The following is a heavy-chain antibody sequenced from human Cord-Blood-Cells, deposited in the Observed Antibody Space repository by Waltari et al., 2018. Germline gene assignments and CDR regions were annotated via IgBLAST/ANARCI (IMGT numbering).Heavy chain of an antibody. CDR1: GGTFSRYA. J-gene: IGHJ4*02. D-gene: IGHD3-10*01. Sequence: QVQLVQSGAEVKKPGSSVKVSCKAYGGTFSRYATSWVRQAPGQGLEGMGGVITNFGTANDAQKCQGRVTITADETTSTAYMELSSLRSEDTAVYYCARGSGSYPQYYFDYWGQGTLVTVSS. CDR2: VITNFGTA. V-gene: IGHV1-69*01. CDR3: ARGSGSYPQYYFDY.